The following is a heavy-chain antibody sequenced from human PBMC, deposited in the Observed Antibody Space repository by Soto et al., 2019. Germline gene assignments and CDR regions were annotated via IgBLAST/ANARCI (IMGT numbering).Heavy chain of an antibody. J-gene: IGHJ4*02. D-gene: IGHD2-2*01. CDR1: GFTFSSFG. CDR2: ISYDGSDE. CDR3: AKDTSPGVSASSSDY. Sequence: QVQLVESGGGVVQPGRSLRLSCAASGFTFSSFGMHWVRQAPGKGLEWVALISYDGSDEYYRDSVKGRFTISRDNSKNTLFLQGNSLRPEDTAVYYCAKDTSPGVSASSSDYWGQGALVTVSS. V-gene: IGHV3-30*18.